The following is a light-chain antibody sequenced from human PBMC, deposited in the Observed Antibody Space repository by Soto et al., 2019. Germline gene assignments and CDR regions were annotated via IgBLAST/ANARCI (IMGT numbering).Light chain of an antibody. CDR1: SSDVGFSNF. V-gene: IGLV2-14*03. CDR3: SAFTSSDTDV. CDR2: DVS. J-gene: IGLJ1*01. Sequence: QSALTQPASVSGSPGQSITISCTGTSSDVGFSNFVYLYQQHPGNAPKLIISDVSNRPSGVSNRFSGSKFGNTASLTISGLQVEDEADYYCSAFTSSDTDVFGTGTKVTVL.